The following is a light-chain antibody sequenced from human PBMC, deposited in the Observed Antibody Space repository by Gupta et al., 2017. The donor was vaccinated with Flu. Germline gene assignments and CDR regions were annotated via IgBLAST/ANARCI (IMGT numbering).Light chain of an antibody. V-gene: IGLV2-11*03. CDR2: DVD. Sequence: SVTISSTGTSTDGVVYEYGSCYQPYPATPHTLIIYDVDKRPAGVPGRFSGSKSGTTASLTISGRQHEDEAEYIGCSALATDNVVFGSGTKLTVL. CDR1: STDGVVYEY. J-gene: IGLJ2*01. CDR3: CSALATDNVV.